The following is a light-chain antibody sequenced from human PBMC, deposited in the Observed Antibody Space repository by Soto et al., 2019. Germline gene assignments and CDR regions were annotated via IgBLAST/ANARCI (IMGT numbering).Light chain of an antibody. J-gene: IGKJ5*01. CDR3: QQYNNWPPIT. V-gene: IGKV3-15*01. CDR1: QSVSNN. CDR2: YAS. Sequence: IMMTQSPATLSVSPGERATLSCRALQSVSNNLAWYQQKPGQAPRLLIYYASTRATGIPARFSGSGSGTEFTLTISSLQSEDFALYYCQQYNNWPPITFGQGTRLEIK.